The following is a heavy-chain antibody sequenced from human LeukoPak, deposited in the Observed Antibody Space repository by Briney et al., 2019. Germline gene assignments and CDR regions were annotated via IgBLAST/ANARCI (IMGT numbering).Heavy chain of an antibody. J-gene: IGHJ6*03. D-gene: IGHD1-26*01. Sequence: LVKVSCKASGDIFNSYSVSWVRQAPGQGLEWMGGIIPMFGSANYAQKFQGRVTITTDQSTTIVYMELSSLSSEDTAVYYCARVGRSRGSLPNSYYYMDVWGKGTTVTVSS. CDR2: IIPMFGSA. CDR1: GDIFNSYS. CDR3: ARVGRSRGSLPNSYYYMDV. V-gene: IGHV1-69*05.